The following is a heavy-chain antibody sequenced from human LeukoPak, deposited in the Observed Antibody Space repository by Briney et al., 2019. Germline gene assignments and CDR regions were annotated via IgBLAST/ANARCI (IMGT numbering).Heavy chain of an antibody. J-gene: IGHJ6*02. D-gene: IGHD6-19*01. CDR3: VRGSSDWNGMDV. CDR2: IHIDENRK. CDR1: GFTFSNHW. Sequence: GGSLRLSCAASGFTFSNHWMHWVRQVPGKGLVSVSRIHIDENRKTYADSVKGRFTISRDNAKNTLYLQMNSLRVEDTAVYYCVRGSSDWNGMDVWGQGTTVTVSS. V-gene: IGHV3-74*01.